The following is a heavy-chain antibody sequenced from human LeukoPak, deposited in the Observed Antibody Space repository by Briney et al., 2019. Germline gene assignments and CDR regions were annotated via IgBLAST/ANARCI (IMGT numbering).Heavy chain of an antibody. CDR1: GGTFSSYA. J-gene: IGHJ3*02. CDR3: ARDGTAVVVVAATHRAFDI. D-gene: IGHD2-15*01. CDR2: IIPIFGTA. V-gene: IGHV1-69*05. Sequence: SVKVSCKASGGTFSSYAISWVRQAPGQGLERMGRIIPIFGTANYAQKFQGRVTITTDESTSTAYMELSSLRSEDTAVYYCARDGTAVVVVAATHRAFDIWGQGTMVTVSS.